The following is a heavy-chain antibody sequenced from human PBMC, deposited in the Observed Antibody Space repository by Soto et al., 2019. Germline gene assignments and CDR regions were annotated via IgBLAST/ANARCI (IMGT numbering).Heavy chain of an antibody. CDR1: GGSFSGYY. CDR3: ARAGIVVVVAAIRGYSFDY. J-gene: IGHJ4*02. CDR2: INHSGST. D-gene: IGHD2-15*01. Sequence: NPSETLSLTCAVYGGSFSGYYWSWIRQPPGKGLEWIGEINHSGSTNYNPSLKSRVTISVDTSKNQFSLKLSSVTAADTAVYYCARAGIVVVVAAIRGYSFDYWGQGTLVTVSS. V-gene: IGHV4-34*01.